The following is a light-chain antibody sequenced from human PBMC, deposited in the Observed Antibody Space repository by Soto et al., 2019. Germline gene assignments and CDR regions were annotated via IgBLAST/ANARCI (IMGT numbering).Light chain of an antibody. CDR3: HSYAGSNNWV. Sequence: QSALTQPASVSGSPGQSITISCTGTSSDVGGYNYVSWYQQHPGKAPKLMIYEVSKRPSGVPDRFSGSKSGNTASLTVSGLQADDVADYYCHSYAGSNNWVFGGGTKLTVL. J-gene: IGLJ3*02. V-gene: IGLV2-8*01. CDR1: SSDVGGYNY. CDR2: EVS.